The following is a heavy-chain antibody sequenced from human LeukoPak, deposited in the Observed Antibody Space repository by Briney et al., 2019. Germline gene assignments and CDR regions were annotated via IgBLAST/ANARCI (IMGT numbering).Heavy chain of an antibody. Sequence: SEALSLTCTVSGGSISIYYWSWIRQPAGKGLEWIGRIYTSGSTNYNPSLKSRVTMSVDTSKNQFSLKLSSVTAADTAVYYCARDLGTHIAVAGGFDYWGQGTLVTVSS. CDR3: ARDLGTHIAVAGGFDY. V-gene: IGHV4-4*07. CDR1: GGSISIYY. CDR2: IYTSGST. D-gene: IGHD6-19*01. J-gene: IGHJ4*02.